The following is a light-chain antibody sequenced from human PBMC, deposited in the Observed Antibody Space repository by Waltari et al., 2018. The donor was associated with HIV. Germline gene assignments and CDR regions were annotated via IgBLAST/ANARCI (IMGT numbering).Light chain of an antibody. CDR1: QSVVDK. J-gene: IGKJ4*01. Sequence: DIQLTQAPSSVSVFVGGNVSITCRASQSVVDKLAWSQVNTGEAPKLLIYGASKLQSGVPSRFAASVSGPEFSLTITGLQSDDSGTYFCQQAFSFPHTFGGGT. CDR3: QQAFSFPHT. CDR2: GAS. V-gene: IGKV1D-12*01.